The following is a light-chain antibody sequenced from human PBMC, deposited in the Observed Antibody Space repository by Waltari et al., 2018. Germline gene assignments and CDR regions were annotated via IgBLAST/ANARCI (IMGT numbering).Light chain of an antibody. CDR1: SSYVGWSTY. J-gene: IGLJ2*01. V-gene: IGLV2-8*01. CDR3: SSFANNKRI. Sequence: QSALAPPPSASGSPGQPITVSCPGTSSYVGWSTYVSWFQQHPGRGPRLIIYEVNQRPAGVPDRFSGSKSGNTAFLTVSGLQPEDEAHYHCSSFANNKRIFGGGTKLTVL. CDR2: EVN.